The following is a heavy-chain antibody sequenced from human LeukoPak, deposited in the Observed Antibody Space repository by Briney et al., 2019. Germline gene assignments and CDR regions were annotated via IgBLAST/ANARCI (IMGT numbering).Heavy chain of an antibody. J-gene: IGHJ4*02. CDR2: INPNSGST. D-gene: IGHD6-13*01. Sequence: ASVKVSCKASGYTFTGYYMHWVRQAPGQGLEWMGWINPNSGSTNYAQKLQGRVTMTTDTSISTAYMELSRLRSDDTAVYYCARDSIRAAISSSWYYFDYWGQGTLVTVSS. CDR3: ARDSIRAAISSSWYYFDY. CDR1: GYTFTGYY. V-gene: IGHV1-2*02.